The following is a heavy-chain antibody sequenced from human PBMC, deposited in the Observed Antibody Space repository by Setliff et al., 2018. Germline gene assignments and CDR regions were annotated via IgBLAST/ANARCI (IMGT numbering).Heavy chain of an antibody. D-gene: IGHD1-26*01. CDR1: GFTFNKHW. CDR3: ARDYRGSYDH. Sequence: PGGSLRLSCTASGFTFNKHWMTWVRQAPGKGLEWVANIKQDGSEEYYVDSVRGRFTISRDNAHNSLYLQMNNLRVEDTAVYYCARDYRGSYDHWGQGTLVTVSS. V-gene: IGHV3-7*03. J-gene: IGHJ4*02. CDR2: IKQDGSEE.